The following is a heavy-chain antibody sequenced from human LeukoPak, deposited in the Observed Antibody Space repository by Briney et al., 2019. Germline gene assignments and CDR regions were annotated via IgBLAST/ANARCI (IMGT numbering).Heavy chain of an antibody. D-gene: IGHD2-21*02. Sequence: GASVKVSCKASGGTFSSYAISWVRQAPGQGLEWMGGIIPIFGTANYAQKFQGRVTIAADESTSTAYMELSSLRSEDTAVYYCARDVCGGDRFFDYWGQGTLVTVSS. J-gene: IGHJ4*02. CDR3: ARDVCGGDRFFDY. V-gene: IGHV1-69*13. CDR1: GGTFSSYA. CDR2: IIPIFGTA.